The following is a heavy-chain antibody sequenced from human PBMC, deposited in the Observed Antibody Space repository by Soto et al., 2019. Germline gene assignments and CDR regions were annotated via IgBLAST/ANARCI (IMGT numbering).Heavy chain of an antibody. J-gene: IGHJ5*02. CDR1: GDSISSGGYY. V-gene: IGHV4-31*03. D-gene: IGHD2-21*02. Sequence: VQLQESGPGLVKPSQTLSLTCSVSGDSISSGGYYWGWIRQHPGKVLEWIGHISYRGTTYYNPSLKSRVKISVDTSKNQFSLNLKSVTAADSAVYHCARVSKIIVVVTALPGGFDPWGQGTQVTVSS. CDR3: ARVSKIIVVVTALPGGFDP. CDR2: ISYRGTT.